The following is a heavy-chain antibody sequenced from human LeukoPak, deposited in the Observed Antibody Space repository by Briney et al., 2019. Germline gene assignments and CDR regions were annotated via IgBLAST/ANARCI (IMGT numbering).Heavy chain of an antibody. D-gene: IGHD6-19*01. CDR3: ASLAVAGLSEGY. V-gene: IGHV4-34*01. Sequence: SETLSLTCAVYGGSFSGYYWSWIRQPPGKGLEWIGEINHSGSTSYNPSLKTRVTISVDMSKNQFSLKLSSVTAADTAVYYCASLAVAGLSEGYWGQGTLVIVSS. CDR2: INHSGST. J-gene: IGHJ4*02. CDR1: GGSFSGYY.